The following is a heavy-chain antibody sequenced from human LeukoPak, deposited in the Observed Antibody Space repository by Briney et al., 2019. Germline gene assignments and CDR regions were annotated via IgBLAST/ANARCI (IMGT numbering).Heavy chain of an antibody. J-gene: IGHJ4*02. V-gene: IGHV3-7*01. Sequence: GGSLRLSCAASGFTLSSYWMSWVRQAPGKGLEWVANIKQDGSEKYYVDSVKGRFTISGDNAKNSLYLQMNSLRAEDTAVYYCARGSSSSGLDYWGQGTLVTVSS. CDR1: GFTLSSYW. CDR2: IKQDGSEK. D-gene: IGHD6-6*01. CDR3: ARGSSSSGLDY.